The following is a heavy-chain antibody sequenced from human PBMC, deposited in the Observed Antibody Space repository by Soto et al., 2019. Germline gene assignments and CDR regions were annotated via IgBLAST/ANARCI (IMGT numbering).Heavy chain of an antibody. CDR2: IIPIFGTA. Sequence: SVKVSCKASGGTFSGYAISWVRQAPGQGLEWMGGIIPIFGTANYAQKFQGRVTITADESTSTAYMELSSLRSEDTAVYYCARGGSAAAPGNYYYGMDVWGQGTTVTVSS. CDR1: GGTFSGYA. V-gene: IGHV1-69*13. CDR3: ARGGSAAAPGNYYYGMDV. D-gene: IGHD6-13*01. J-gene: IGHJ6*02.